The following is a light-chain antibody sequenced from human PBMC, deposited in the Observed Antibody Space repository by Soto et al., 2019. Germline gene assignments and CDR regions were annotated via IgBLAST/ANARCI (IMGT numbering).Light chain of an antibody. Sequence: QSALTQPPSVSAAPGQTVTISCSGTSCNIGGNYLSWYHQLPRAAPKLLIYDTDKRPSGLPEGFFSSKSAASATLAITGRQTGEEADYYYGAWDGSLRLYVFGTGTKVTVL. V-gene: IGLV1-51*01. CDR3: GAWDGSLRLYV. CDR2: DTD. J-gene: IGLJ1*01. CDR1: SCNIGGNY.